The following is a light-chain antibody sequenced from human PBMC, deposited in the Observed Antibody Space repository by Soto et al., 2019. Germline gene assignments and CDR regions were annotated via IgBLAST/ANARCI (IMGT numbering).Light chain of an antibody. J-gene: IGKJ4*01. Sequence: EIVMTQAPATLSVSPGETATLSCRASQSVSNYLAWYQQRPGQAPRLLIYGASTRATGIPARFSGSGSGTEFTLTISSLQSEDFAVYYCQQYNSWPPLTFGGGTEVEIK. CDR1: QSVSNY. CDR3: QQYNSWPPLT. V-gene: IGKV3D-15*01. CDR2: GAS.